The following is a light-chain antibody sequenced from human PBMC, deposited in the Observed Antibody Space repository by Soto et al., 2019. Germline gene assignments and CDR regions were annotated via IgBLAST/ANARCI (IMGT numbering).Light chain of an antibody. CDR3: YSYAGSYTFYV. J-gene: IGLJ1*01. Sequence: QSALTQPRSVSGSPGQSVTISCTGTSSDVGGYNLVSWYQQHPGKAPKLMIYDVSKRPSGVPDRFSGSKSGNTASLTISGLQAEDEADYYCYSYAGSYTFYVFGTGTSSPS. CDR2: DVS. V-gene: IGLV2-11*01. CDR1: SSDVGGYNL.